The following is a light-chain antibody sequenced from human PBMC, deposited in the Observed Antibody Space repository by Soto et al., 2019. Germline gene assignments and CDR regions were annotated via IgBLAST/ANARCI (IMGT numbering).Light chain of an antibody. CDR2: EVN. Sequence: QSALTQPPSASGSPGQSVAISCTGTSSDVGASDYVSWYQQHSGKAPKLLLYEVNKRPSGVPDRFSGSKSGNTASLTVSALQAEDEAAYYCISHSDPSHVLGTGTNVTVL. CDR3: ISHSDPSHV. V-gene: IGLV2-8*01. CDR1: SSDVGASDY. J-gene: IGLJ1*01.